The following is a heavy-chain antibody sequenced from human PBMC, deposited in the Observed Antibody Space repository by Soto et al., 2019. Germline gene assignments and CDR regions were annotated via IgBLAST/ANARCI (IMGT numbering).Heavy chain of an antibody. CDR1: GFTFSSYS. D-gene: IGHD3-22*01. CDR3: ARDYVASSGYYCNFDY. Sequence: EVQLVESGGGLVKPGGSLRLSCAASGFTFSSYSMNWVRQAPGKGLEWVSSISSSSSYIYYADSVKGRFTISRDNAKNSLYLQMNSVRAEDTTVYYCARDYVASSGYYCNFDYWGQGTLVTVSS. J-gene: IGHJ4*02. V-gene: IGHV3-21*01. CDR2: ISSSSSYI.